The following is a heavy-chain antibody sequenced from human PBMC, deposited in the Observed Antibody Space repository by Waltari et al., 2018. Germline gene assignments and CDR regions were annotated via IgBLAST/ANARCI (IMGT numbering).Heavy chain of an antibody. D-gene: IGHD2-2*01. CDR2: FDPEDGET. CDR3: ATVRNYCSSTSCYRNFQH. V-gene: IGHV1-24*01. Sequence: QVQLVQSGAEVKKPGASVKVSCKVSGYTLTELSMHWVRQAPGKGLEWMGGFDPEDGETIDDQNFQGRVTMTEDTSTDTAYMELSSLRSEDTAVYYCATVRNYCSSTSCYRNFQHWGQGTLVTVSS. CDR1: GYTLTELS. J-gene: IGHJ1*01.